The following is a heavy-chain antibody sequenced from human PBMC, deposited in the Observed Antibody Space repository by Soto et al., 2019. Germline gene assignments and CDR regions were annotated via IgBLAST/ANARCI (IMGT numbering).Heavy chain of an antibody. CDR2: IYYSGST. V-gene: IGHV4-59*01. D-gene: IGHD3-16*01. J-gene: IGHJ5*02. CDR1: GGSISSYY. Sequence: SETLSLTCTVSGGSISSYYWSWIRQPPGKGLEWIGYIYYSGSTNYNPSLKSRVTISVDTSKNQFSLKLSSVTAADTAVYYCARGGVNWFAPWGQGTRVTVSS. CDR3: ARGGVNWFAP.